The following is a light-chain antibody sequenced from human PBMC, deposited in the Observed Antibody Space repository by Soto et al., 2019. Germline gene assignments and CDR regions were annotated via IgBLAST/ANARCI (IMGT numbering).Light chain of an antibody. CDR1: QSINNF. CDR2: DVS. Sequence: DVQMTQSPSTLSASVGDSVTITCRPSQSINNFLAWYQQKPGKAHKFLIYDVSTLESGVPSRFSGSGSGTGLTLTISSLQAEDFATYNCQQYDSYPLTFGGGTKWIS. J-gene: IGKJ4*01. CDR3: QQYDSYPLT. V-gene: IGKV1-5*01.